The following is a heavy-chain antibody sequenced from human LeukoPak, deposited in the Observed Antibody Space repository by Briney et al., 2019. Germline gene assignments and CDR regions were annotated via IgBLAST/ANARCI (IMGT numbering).Heavy chain of an antibody. CDR2: INPNTGDR. CDR3: VRDLTGNSESW. CDR1: GYTFTSYY. J-gene: IGHJ4*02. V-gene: IGHV1-2*02. Sequence: ASVKVSCKASGYTFTSYYIHWVRQAPGQGLQWMGWINPNTGDRVFEQKFQGRVTLTRDTSINTAYLELSSLRSGDTAEYYCVRDLTGNSESWWGQGTLVTVSS. D-gene: IGHD1-26*01.